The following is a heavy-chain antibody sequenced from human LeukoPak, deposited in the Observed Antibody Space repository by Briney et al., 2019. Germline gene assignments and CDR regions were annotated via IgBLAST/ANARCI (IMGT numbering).Heavy chain of an antibody. D-gene: IGHD3-10*01. CDR3: AKMLGFGEPDFDY. Sequence: PGRSLRLSCAASGFTFSSYGMHWVRQAPGKGLEWVAVISYDGSNKYYADSVKGRFTISRDNSKNTLYLQMNSLRAEDTAVYYCAKMLGFGEPDFDYWGQGTLVTVSS. V-gene: IGHV3-30*18. CDR2: ISYDGSNK. CDR1: GFTFSSYG. J-gene: IGHJ4*02.